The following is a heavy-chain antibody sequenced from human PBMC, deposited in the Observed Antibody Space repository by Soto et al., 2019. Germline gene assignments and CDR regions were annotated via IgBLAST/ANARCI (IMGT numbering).Heavy chain of an antibody. D-gene: IGHD4-17*01. V-gene: IGHV1-69*02. J-gene: IGHJ3*02. CDR3: ARKGDYDAFDI. Sequence: SVKVSCKASGGTFSSYTISWVRQAPGQGLEWMGRIIPILGIANYAQKFQGRVTITADKSTSTAYMELSSLRSEDTAVYYCARKGDYDAFDIWGQGTMVTVSS. CDR2: IIPILGIA. CDR1: GGTFSSYT.